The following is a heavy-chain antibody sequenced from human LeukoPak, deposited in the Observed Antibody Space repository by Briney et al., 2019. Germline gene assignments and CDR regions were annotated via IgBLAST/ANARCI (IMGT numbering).Heavy chain of an antibody. CDR3: ARSGLSRFGF. CDR2: FSGSGGST. J-gene: IGHJ4*02. V-gene: IGHV3-23*01. Sequence: GGSLRLSCAASGFIFSNYAMSWVRQAPGKGLQWVSAFSGSGGSTYYADSVKGRFTISRDNSKNTLYLQMNSLRAEDTAVYYCARSGLSRFGFWGQGTLVTVSS. CDR1: GFIFSNYA. D-gene: IGHD2/OR15-2a*01.